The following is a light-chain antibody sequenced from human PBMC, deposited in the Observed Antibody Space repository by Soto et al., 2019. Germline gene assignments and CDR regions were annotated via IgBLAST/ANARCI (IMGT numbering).Light chain of an antibody. J-gene: IGKJ1*01. Sequence: IVLTQSPRTLSLSPVERATVSRIASQSVSSYLAWYQQKPGQAPMLLIYDASNRATGIPARFSGSGSGTDFTLTISSLEPEDFAIYYCQQRTNWPRVTVGPGTKVEIK. V-gene: IGKV3-11*01. CDR2: DAS. CDR1: QSVSSY. CDR3: QQRTNWPRVT.